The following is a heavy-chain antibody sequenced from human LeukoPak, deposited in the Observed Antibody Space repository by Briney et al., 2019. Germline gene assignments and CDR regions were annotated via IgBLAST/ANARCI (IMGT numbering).Heavy chain of an antibody. CDR3: ARARGDYGVLDI. CDR2: IYYSGST. J-gene: IGHJ3*02. Sequence: SETLSLTCTVSGDSIGSSLYYWGWIRQPPGKGLEWIGNIYYSGSTYYNPSLKSRVTMSLDTSKNQFSLDLTSVTAADTAVYYCARARGDYGVLDIWGQGTMVTVSS. D-gene: IGHD4-17*01. V-gene: IGHV4-39*07. CDR1: GDSIGSSLYY.